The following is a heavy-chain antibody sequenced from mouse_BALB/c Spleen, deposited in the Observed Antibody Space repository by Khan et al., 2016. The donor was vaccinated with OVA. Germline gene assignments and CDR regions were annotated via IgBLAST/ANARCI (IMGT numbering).Heavy chain of an antibody. V-gene: IGHV3-2*02. CDR3: ARGNYYGYALDY. J-gene: IGHJ4*01. CDR1: GYSITSNYA. Sequence: EVQLQESGPGLVKPSQSLSLTCTVNGYSITSNYAWNWIRQFPGNKLEWMGYISYSGSTNYNPSLKSRLSITRDTSKNQFFLQLHSVTTEDSATVYCARGNYYGYALDYWGQGTSVTVSS. CDR2: ISYSGST. D-gene: IGHD1-1*01.